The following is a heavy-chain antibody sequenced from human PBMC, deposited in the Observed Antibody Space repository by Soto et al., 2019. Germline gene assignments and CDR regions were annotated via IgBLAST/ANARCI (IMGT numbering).Heavy chain of an antibody. J-gene: IGHJ4*02. CDR1: GFTFSSYG. V-gene: IGHV3-30*18. CDR3: AKDRQDYYDSSGYTNYFDY. D-gene: IGHD3-22*01. Sequence: GGSLRLSCAASGFTFSSYGMHWVRQAPGKGLEWVAVISYDGSNKYYADSVKGRFTISRDNSKNTLYLQMNSLRAEDTAVYYCAKDRQDYYDSSGYTNYFDYWGQGTLVTVSS. CDR2: ISYDGSNK.